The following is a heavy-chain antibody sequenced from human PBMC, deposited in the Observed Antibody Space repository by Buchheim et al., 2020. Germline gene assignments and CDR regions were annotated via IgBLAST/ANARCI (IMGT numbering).Heavy chain of an antibody. V-gene: IGHV4-39*01. Sequence: QVQLQESGPGLVKPSETLSLTCTVSGGSIDSSNHYWAWIRQPPGKGLEWIGSIFYTGSTYTGSSDHNPSLKSRVTISVDRSKNQFSLNVNSVTAADTAVYYCARHEVVGGSVVDYWGQGIL. CDR1: GGSIDSSNHY. D-gene: IGHD1-26*01. CDR3: ARHEVVGGSVVDY. CDR2: IFYTGST. J-gene: IGHJ4*02.